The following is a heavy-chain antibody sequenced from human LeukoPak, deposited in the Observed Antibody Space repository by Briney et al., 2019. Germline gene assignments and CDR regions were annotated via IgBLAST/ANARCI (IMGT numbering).Heavy chain of an antibody. V-gene: IGHV3-30*02. CDR3: AKDPSYTAAGIDY. CDR2: IIYDGSNK. Sequence: PGGSLRLSCAASGFTFSYYGMHWVRQAPGKGLEWVAAIIYDGSNKYYADSVKGRFTISRDNSKNTLDLQMSSLRAEDTAVYYCAKDPSYTAAGIDYWGQGTLVTVSS. D-gene: IGHD6-13*01. J-gene: IGHJ4*02. CDR1: GFTFSYYG.